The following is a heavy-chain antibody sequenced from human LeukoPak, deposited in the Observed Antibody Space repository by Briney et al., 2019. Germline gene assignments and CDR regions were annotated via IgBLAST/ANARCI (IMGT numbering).Heavy chain of an antibody. J-gene: IGHJ5*02. V-gene: IGHV3-73*01. D-gene: IGHD2-21*02. CDR3: TSIAYCGGDCWPWFDP. Sequence: GGSLRLSCAASGFTFSGSAMHWVRQASGKGLEWVGRIRSKANSYATAYAASVEGRFTISRADSKNTAYLQMNSLKTEDTAVYYCTSIAYCGGDCWPWFDPWGQGTLVTVSS. CDR2: IRSKANSYAT. CDR1: GFTFSGSA.